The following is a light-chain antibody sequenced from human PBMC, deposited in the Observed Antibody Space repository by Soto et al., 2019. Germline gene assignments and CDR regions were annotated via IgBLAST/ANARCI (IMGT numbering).Light chain of an antibody. Sequence: EMVLTQSPGTLSLYRGERATLSCRASQTVNSIYFAWYQRKPGQAPRLLIYGASNRATGIPDRFSGSGSGTDFPLTISRLEAEDVGVYYCQQYYTSPRTLGQGTKVEIK. CDR3: QQYYTSPRT. V-gene: IGKV3-20*01. CDR1: QTVNSIY. J-gene: IGKJ1*01. CDR2: GAS.